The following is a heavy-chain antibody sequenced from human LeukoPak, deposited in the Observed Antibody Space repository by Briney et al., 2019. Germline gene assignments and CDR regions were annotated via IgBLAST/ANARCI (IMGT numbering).Heavy chain of an antibody. CDR1: GFTFGDYA. J-gene: IGHJ6*02. D-gene: IGHD4-17*01. V-gene: IGHV3-9*01. CDR2: ISWNSLNR. CDR3: AKDALAYGDYLNYYGLNA. Sequence: PGGSLRLSCAASGFTFGDYAMHWVRLAPGKGLEWVSGISWNSLNRAYADSVKGRFTISKDNAKNSLFLQMNSLRPEDTALYYCAKDALAYGDYLNYYGLNAWGQGTTVTVSS.